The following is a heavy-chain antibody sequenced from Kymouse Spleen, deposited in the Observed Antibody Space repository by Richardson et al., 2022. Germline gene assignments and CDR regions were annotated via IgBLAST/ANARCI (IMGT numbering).Heavy chain of an antibody. CDR1: GFTFSSYG. Sequence: QVQLVESGGGVVQPGRSLRLSCAASGFTFSSYGMHWVRQAPGKGLEWVAVISYDGSNKYYADSVKGRFTISRDNSKNTLYLQMNSLRAEDTAVYYCASTIYWGQGTLVTVSS. V-gene: IGHV3-30*18. CDR2: ISYDGSNK. J-gene: IGHJ4*02. D-gene: IGHD3-3*01,IGHD3-9*01,IGHD5-12*01. CDR3: ASTIY.